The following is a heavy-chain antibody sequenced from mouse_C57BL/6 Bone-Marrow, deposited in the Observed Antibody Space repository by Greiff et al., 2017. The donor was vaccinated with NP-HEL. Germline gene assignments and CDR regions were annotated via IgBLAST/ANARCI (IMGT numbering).Heavy chain of an antibody. Sequence: VQLQQSGAELARPGASVKLSCKASGYTFTSYGISWVKQRTGQGLEWIGGIYPGSGNTYYNEKFKGKATLTADESSSTAYMELRSLTSEDAAVYCYARDGSGLDYWGQGTTLTVSS. J-gene: IGHJ2*01. CDR2: IYPGSGNT. D-gene: IGHD1-1*01. CDR3: ARDGSGLDY. CDR1: GYTFTSYG. V-gene: IGHV1-81*01.